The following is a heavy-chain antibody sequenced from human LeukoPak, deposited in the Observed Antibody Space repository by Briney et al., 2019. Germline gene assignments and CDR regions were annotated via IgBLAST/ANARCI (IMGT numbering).Heavy chain of an antibody. Sequence: PSETLSLTCAVYGESFSGYYWSWIRQPPGRGLEWIGEINHSGSTNYNSSLKSRVTISVDTSKNQFSLKLTSVTAADTAVYYCARLYYGSGGGYWGQGTLVTVSS. CDR1: GESFSGYY. J-gene: IGHJ4*02. CDR2: INHSGST. CDR3: ARLYYGSGGGY. V-gene: IGHV4-34*01. D-gene: IGHD3-10*01.